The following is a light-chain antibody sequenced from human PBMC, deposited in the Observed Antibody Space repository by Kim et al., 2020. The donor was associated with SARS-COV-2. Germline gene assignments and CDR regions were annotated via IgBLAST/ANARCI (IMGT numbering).Light chain of an antibody. CDR3: QAWDSSTTVV. CDR1: KWGDKY. Sequence: VSPGQTASITCTGDKWGDKYAGWYQKKPGQSPVLVIYQDSKRPSGIPERFSGSNSGNTATLTISGTQAMDEADYYCQAWDSSTTVVFGGGTQLTVL. J-gene: IGLJ2*01. CDR2: QDS. V-gene: IGLV3-1*01.